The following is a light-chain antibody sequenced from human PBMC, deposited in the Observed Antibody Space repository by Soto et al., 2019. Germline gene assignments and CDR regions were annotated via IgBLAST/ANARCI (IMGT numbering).Light chain of an antibody. CDR3: QQRSNWWT. J-gene: IGKJ1*01. V-gene: IGKV3-11*01. CDR2: DAS. Sequence: EIVLTQSPATLSLSPGERTTLSCRASQSVSSYLAWYQQKPGQAPRLLIYDASNTATGIPARFSGSGSGTDFTLTISSLEPEDFAVYYCQQRSNWWTFGQGTKVDIK. CDR1: QSVSSY.